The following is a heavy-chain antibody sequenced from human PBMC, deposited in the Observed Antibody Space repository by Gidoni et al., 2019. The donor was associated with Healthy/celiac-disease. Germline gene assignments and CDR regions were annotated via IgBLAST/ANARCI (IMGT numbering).Heavy chain of an antibody. CDR2: IYYSGST. CDR1: GGSISSSSYY. J-gene: IGHJ6*02. CDR3: ARHTFDGWPLDYYYYGMDV. Sequence: QLQLQESGPGLVKPSETLSLTCTVSGGSISSSSYYWGWIRQPPGKGLEWIGSIYYSGSTYYNPSLKSRVTISVDTSKNQFSLKLSSVTAADTAVYYCARHTFDGWPLDYYYYGMDVWGQGTTVTVSS. D-gene: IGHD3-9*01. V-gene: IGHV4-39*01.